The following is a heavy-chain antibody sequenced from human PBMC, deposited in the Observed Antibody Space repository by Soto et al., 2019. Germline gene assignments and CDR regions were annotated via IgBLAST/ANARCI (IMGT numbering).Heavy chain of an antibody. CDR2: VSGGGGSI. CDR3: ARYSGSRPYYYYGMDV. V-gene: IGHV3-23*01. D-gene: IGHD1-26*01. Sequence: PGGSLRLSCAASGFTFSSYAMNWVRQAPGKGPEWVSSVSGGGGSIYYADSVKGRFTISRDNAKNTLYLQMNSLRAEDTAVYYCARYSGSRPYYYYGMDVWGQGTTVTVSS. J-gene: IGHJ6*02. CDR1: GFTFSSYA.